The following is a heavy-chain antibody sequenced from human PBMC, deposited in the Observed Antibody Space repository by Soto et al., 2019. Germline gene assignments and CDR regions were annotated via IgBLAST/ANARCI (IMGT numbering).Heavy chain of an antibody. D-gene: IGHD1-26*01. CDR1: GFSITSFA. CDR3: AKVLSSGSYSGALEY. J-gene: IGHJ4*02. CDR2: ISASGGST. Sequence: GSLRLSCVASGFSITSFAMSWVRQAPGKGLEWASAISASGGSTYADSVKGRFAISRDNSKNTLYLQMNSLRVEDTAVYYCAKVLSSGSYSGALEYWGQGALVTVSS. V-gene: IGHV3-23*01.